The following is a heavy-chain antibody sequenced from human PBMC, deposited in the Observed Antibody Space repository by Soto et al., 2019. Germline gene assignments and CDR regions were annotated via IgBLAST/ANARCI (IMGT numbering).Heavy chain of an antibody. J-gene: IGHJ1*01. CDR3: ARGGSSWSAEYYEH. V-gene: IGHV1-3*01. D-gene: IGHD6-13*01. Sequence: ASVKVSCKASGYTFTSYAMHWVRQAPGQRLEWMGWINAGNGNTKYAQKFQGRVTITRDTSATTAYMELRGLRSDDTAVYYCARGGSSWSAEYYEHWGQGTLVTVSS. CDR1: GYTFTSYA. CDR2: INAGNGNT.